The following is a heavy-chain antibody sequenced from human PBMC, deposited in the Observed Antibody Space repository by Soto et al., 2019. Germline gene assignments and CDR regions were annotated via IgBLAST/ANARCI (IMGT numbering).Heavy chain of an antibody. V-gene: IGHV3-23*01. D-gene: IGHD3-3*02. CDR1: GFTFTSYA. CDR3: SKDWRVLVTEYEGDH. CDR2: ISSSGGST. Sequence: ESGGGLVQPGGSLRLSCAASGFTFTSYAMSWVRQAPGKGLEWVSSISSSGGSTYYADSVKGRFTISRDNSKNTLYLQMSSLRAEDTALYYCSKDWRVLVTEYEGDHWGQGTLVAVSS. J-gene: IGHJ4*02.